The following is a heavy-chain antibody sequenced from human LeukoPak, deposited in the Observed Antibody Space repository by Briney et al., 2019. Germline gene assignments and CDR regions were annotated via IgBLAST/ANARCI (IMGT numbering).Heavy chain of an antibody. J-gene: IGHJ4*02. V-gene: IGHV4-39*01. D-gene: IGHD3-10*01. CDR1: GGSISSSSYY. Sequence: PSETLSLTCTVSGGSISSSSYYWGWIRQPPGKGLEWIGSIYYSGSTYYNPSLKSRVTISVDTSKNQFSLKLSSVTAADTAVYYCARASRGVIIIWGQGTLVTVSS. CDR2: IYYSGST. CDR3: ARASRGVIII.